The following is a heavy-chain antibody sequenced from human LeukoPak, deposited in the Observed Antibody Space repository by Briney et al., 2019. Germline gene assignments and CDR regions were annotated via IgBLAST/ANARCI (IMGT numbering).Heavy chain of an antibody. CDR2: IYTSGST. CDR1: GGSISSYY. J-gene: IGHJ6*03. Sequence: SETLSLTCTVSGGSISSYYWSWIRQPAGKGLEWIGRIYTSGSTNYNPSLKSRVTMSVDTSKNQFSLKLSSVTAADTAVYYCARENYDFWSGPVRYYYYYMDVWGKGTTVTVSS. CDR3: ARENYDFWSGPVRYYYYYMDV. V-gene: IGHV4-4*07. D-gene: IGHD3-3*01.